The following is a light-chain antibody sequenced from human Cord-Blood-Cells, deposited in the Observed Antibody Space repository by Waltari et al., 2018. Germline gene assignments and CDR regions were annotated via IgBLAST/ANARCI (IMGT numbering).Light chain of an antibody. V-gene: IGLV2-23*01. CDR2: EGI. Sequence: QSALTQPASVSGSPGQSITISCTGTSSDVGSYKLVSWYQQHPGKAPKLMIYEGIKRPSGVSNRFSGSKSGNTASLTISGLQAEDEADYYCCSYAGSRTLVFGGGTKLTVL. CDR1: SSDVGSYKL. CDR3: CSYAGSRTLV. J-gene: IGLJ3*02.